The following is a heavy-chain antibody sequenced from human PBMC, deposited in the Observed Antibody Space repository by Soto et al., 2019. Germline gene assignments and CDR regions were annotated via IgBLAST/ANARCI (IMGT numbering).Heavy chain of an antibody. Sequence: SLRLSCAASGFTFTRYSMNWVRQAPGKGLEWVSSISSTTNYIYYGDSMKGRFTISRDNAKNSLYLEMNSLRAEDTAVYYCARESEDLTSNFDYWGQGTLVTVSS. CDR2: ISSTTNYI. V-gene: IGHV3-21*06. CDR1: GFTFTRYS. CDR3: ARESEDLTSNFDY. J-gene: IGHJ4*02.